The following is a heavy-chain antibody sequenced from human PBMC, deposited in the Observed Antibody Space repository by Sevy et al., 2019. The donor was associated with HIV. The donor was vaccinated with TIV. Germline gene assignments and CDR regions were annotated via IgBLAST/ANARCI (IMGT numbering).Heavy chain of an antibody. CDR2: ISWNSGSI. D-gene: IGHD3-22*01. CDR3: AKDRDYYDSSGFYFDY. Sequence: GGSLRLSCAASGFTFDDYAMHWVRQGPGKGLEWVSGISWNSGSIGYADSVKGRFTISRDNAKNSLYLQMNSLRAEDTALHYCAKDRDYYDSSGFYFDYWGQGTLVTVSS. CDR1: GFTFDDYA. J-gene: IGHJ4*02. V-gene: IGHV3-9*01.